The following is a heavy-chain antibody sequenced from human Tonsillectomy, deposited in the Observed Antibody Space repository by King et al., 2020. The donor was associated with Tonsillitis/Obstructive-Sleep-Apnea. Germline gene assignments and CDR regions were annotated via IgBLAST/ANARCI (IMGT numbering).Heavy chain of an antibody. Sequence: VQLAESGAEVKRPGESLKISCKGSGFHFASYWIAWVRQMPGKGLEWMGIIYPHDSDIKYSPSFQGQVTISADRSINTAYLQWSSLKASDTAMYYCARRSDYYYMDVWGKGTTVSVSS. CDR1: GFHFASYW. CDR3: ARRSDYYYMDV. CDR2: IYPHDSDI. D-gene: IGHD1-26*01. J-gene: IGHJ6*03. V-gene: IGHV5-51*01.